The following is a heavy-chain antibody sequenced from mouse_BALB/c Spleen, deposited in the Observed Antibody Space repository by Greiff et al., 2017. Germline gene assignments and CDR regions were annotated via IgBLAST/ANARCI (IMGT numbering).Heavy chain of an antibody. CDR2: IWAGGST. CDR1: GFSLTSYG. V-gene: IGHV2-9*02. CDR3: ARDLHYYGSSYAMDY. D-gene: IGHD1-1*01. J-gene: IGHJ4*01. Sequence: VQLQESGPGLVAPSQSLSITCTVSGFSLTSYGVHWVRQPPGKGLEWLGVIWAGGSTNYNSALMSRLSISKDNSKSQVFLKMNSLQTDDTAMYYCARDLHYYGSSYAMDYWGQGTSVTVSS.